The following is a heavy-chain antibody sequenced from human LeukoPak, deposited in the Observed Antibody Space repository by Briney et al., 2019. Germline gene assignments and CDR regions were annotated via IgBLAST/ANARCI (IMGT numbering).Heavy chain of an antibody. CDR2: IRSKAYGGTT. V-gene: IGHV3-49*04. CDR1: GFTFGDYA. D-gene: IGHD1-14*01. CDR3: TREWSGGAFDI. Sequence: AGGSLRLSCTASGFTFGDYAMSWVRQAPGKGLEWVGFIRSKAYGGTTEYAASVKGRFTISRDGSKSIAYLQMNSLKTEDTAVYYCTREWSGGAFDIWGQGTMVTVSS. J-gene: IGHJ3*02.